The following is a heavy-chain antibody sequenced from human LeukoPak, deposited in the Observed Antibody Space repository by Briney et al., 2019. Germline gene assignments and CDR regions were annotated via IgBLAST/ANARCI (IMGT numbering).Heavy chain of an antibody. Sequence: ASVKVSCKASGGTFSSYAISWVRQAPGQGLEWMGRIIPILGIANYAQKFQGRVTITTDESTSTAYMELSSLRSEDTAVYYCARRPDLDVWGKGTTVTVSS. J-gene: IGHJ6*04. CDR3: ARRPDLDV. CDR2: IIPILGIA. CDR1: GGTFSSYA. V-gene: IGHV1-69*04.